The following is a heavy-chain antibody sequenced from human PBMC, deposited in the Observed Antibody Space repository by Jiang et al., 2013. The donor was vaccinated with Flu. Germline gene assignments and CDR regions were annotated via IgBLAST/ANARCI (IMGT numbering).Heavy chain of an antibody. Sequence: LEWMGWISAYNGNTNYAQKLQGRVTMTTDTSTSTAYMELRSLRSDDTAVYYCARDTLVGPLGRYFDYWGQGTLVTVSS. CDR2: ISAYNGNT. J-gene: IGHJ4*02. D-gene: IGHD1-26*01. V-gene: IGHV1-18*01. CDR3: ARDTLVGPLGRYFDY.